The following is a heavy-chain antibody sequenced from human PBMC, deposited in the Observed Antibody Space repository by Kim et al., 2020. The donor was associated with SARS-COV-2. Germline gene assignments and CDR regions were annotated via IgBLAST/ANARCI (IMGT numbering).Heavy chain of an antibody. D-gene: IGHD3-9*01. Sequence: GGSLRLSCAASGFTFSDYYMSWIRQAPGKGLEWVSYISSSGGAIFYADSVKGRFIISRDNAKNSLYLQMNSLRAEDTAVYYCARAPPYYDILTGHYGLDIWGQGTLVTVSS. CDR3: ARAPPYYDILTGHYGLDI. CDR1: GFTFSDYY. V-gene: IGHV3-11*04. CDR2: ISSSGGAI. J-gene: IGHJ3*02.